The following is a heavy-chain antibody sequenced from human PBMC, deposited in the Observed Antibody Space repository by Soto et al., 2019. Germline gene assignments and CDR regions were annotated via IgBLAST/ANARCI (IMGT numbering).Heavy chain of an antibody. V-gene: IGHV4-34*01. CDR2: INHSGST. CDR3: ARRAPAYYDILSRDCHLQH. D-gene: IGHD3-9*01. Sequence: SETLSLTCAVYGGSLSGYYWSWIRQPPGKGLEWIGEINHSGSTNYNPSLKSRVTISVDTSKNQFSLKLSSVTAADTAVYYCARRAPAYYDILSRDCHLQHWGQGTLVTVSS. CDR1: GGSLSGYY. J-gene: IGHJ1*01.